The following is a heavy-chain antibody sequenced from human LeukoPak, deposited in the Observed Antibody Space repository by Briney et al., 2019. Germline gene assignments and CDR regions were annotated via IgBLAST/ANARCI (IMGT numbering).Heavy chain of an antibody. Sequence: ASVKVSCKASGYTFTGHYMHWVRQAPGQGLEWMGRINPNSGGTNYAQKFQGRVTMTRDTSISTAYMELSRLRSDDTAVYYCASPRGRDGYSYGFFDYWGQGTLVTVSS. V-gene: IGHV1-2*06. CDR2: INPNSGGT. CDR1: GYTFTGHY. D-gene: IGHD5-24*01. J-gene: IGHJ4*02. CDR3: ASPRGRDGYSYGFFDY.